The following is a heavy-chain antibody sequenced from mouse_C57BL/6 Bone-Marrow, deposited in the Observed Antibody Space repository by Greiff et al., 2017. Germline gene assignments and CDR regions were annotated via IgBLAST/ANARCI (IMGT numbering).Heavy chain of an antibody. J-gene: IGHJ4*01. V-gene: IGHV1-69*01. CDR3: ARDGSKEGAMDY. CDR2: IDPSDSYT. Sequence: QVQLQQPGAELVMPGASVKLSCKASGYTFTSYWMHWVKQRPGQGLEWIGEIDPSDSYTNYNQKFKGKSTLTVDKSSSTAYMQLSSLTSEDSAVYYCARDGSKEGAMDYWGQGTSLTVSS. D-gene: IGHD2-3*01. CDR1: GYTFTSYW.